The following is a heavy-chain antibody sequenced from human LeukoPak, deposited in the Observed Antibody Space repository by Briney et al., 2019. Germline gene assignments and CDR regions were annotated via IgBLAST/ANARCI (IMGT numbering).Heavy chain of an antibody. CDR2: ISSSSSYI. CDR1: GFTFSSYS. J-gene: IGHJ4*02. D-gene: IGHD3-22*01. CDR3: ARDREVDYYDSSGYLSPLDY. Sequence: PGGSLRLSCAASGFTFSSYSMNWVRQAPGKGLEWVSSISSSSSYIYYADSVKGRFTISRGNAKNSLYLQMNSLRAEDTAVYYCARDREVDYYDSSGYLSPLDYWGQGTLVTVSS. V-gene: IGHV3-21*01.